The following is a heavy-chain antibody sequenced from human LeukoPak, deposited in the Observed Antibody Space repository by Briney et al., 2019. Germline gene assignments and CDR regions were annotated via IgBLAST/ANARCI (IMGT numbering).Heavy chain of an antibody. Sequence: GGSLRLSCAASGFTFSDYYMSWIRQAPGKGLEWVSYISSSGSTIYYADSVKGRFTISRDNAKNSLYLQMNSLRAEDTAVYYCIRDLGLSHAYGAFDVWGQGALVTVSS. CDR1: GFTFSDYY. CDR2: ISSSGSTI. J-gene: IGHJ3*01. D-gene: IGHD3-16*01. V-gene: IGHV3-11*01. CDR3: IRDLGLSHAYGAFDV.